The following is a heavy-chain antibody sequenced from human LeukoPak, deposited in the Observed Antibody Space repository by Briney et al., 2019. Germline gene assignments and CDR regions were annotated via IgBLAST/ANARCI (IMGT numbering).Heavy chain of an antibody. CDR3: ARDYSNNWYRGVQALDM. J-gene: IGHJ3*02. D-gene: IGHD6-13*01. V-gene: IGHV3-7*01. CDR1: RFTFSSLR. Sequence: GGPLSLSCAASRFTFSSLRMSCLRQAPGEGRVGVTNIKQDGSEKYYVDSVKGRFTISRDNAKNSLKLQMNSLRAEDTAVYYWARDYSNNWYRGVQALDMWGRGTTVTVSS. CDR2: IKQDGSEK.